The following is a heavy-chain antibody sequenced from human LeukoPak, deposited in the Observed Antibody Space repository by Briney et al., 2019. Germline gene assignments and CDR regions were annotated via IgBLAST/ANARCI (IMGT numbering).Heavy chain of an antibody. CDR2: IYWNDDK. D-gene: IGHD3-3*01. J-gene: IGHJ4*02. V-gene: IGHV2-5*01. CDR1: GFSLSTSGVG. CDR3: AHSDYDFWSGYSPSALFDY. Sequence: SGPTLVKPTQTLTLTCTFSGFSLSTSGVGVGWIRQPPGKALEWLALIYWNDDKRYSPSLKSRLTITKDTSKNQVVLTMTNMDPVDTATYYCAHSDYDFWSGYSPSALFDYWGQGTLVTVSS.